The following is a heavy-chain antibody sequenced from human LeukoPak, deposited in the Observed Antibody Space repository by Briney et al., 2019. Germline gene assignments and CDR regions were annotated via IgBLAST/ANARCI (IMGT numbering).Heavy chain of an antibody. CDR1: GFSLSTSGVG. V-gene: IGHV2-5*02. Sequence: SGPTLVKPTQPLTLTCTFSGFSLSTSGVGVGWIRQPPGKALEGLALSYWDDDKRYSPSLKSRLTITKDTSKNQVVLTMTNMDPVDTATYYCAHSLGYCSGGSCPNWFDPWGQGTLVTVSS. J-gene: IGHJ5*02. CDR2: SYWDDDK. D-gene: IGHD2-15*01. CDR3: AHSLGYCSGGSCPNWFDP.